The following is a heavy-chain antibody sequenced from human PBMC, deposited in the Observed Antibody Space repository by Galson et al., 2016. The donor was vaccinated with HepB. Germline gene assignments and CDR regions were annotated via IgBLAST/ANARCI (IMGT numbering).Heavy chain of an antibody. CDR3: AHSSGWTIPY. V-gene: IGHV2-5*02. D-gene: IGHD6-19*01. CDR1: GFSLTDTAVG. J-gene: IGHJ4*02. CDR2: IYWDDEK. Sequence: PALVKPTQTLTLTCTFSGFSLTDTAVGVSWIRQPPGKALEWLALIYWDDEKQYSSSLTSRLTISKDTSKNQVVLTMTDMGPVDTATYYCAHSSGWTIPYWGQGTLVTVSS.